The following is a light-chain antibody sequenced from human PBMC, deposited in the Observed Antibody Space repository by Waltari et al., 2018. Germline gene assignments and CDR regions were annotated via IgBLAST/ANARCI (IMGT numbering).Light chain of an antibody. CDR3: AAWDDSPNGHWV. Sequence: QSVLTQPPSASGTPGQRVTISCSGRASNIGGNVVNWYQQFPGKAPKLVIYRNDQRPSGVPDRFSGSKSGTSAFLAISGLQSEDEADYYCAAWDDSPNGHWVFGGGTKVTVL. V-gene: IGLV1-44*01. CDR1: ASNIGGNV. CDR2: RND. J-gene: IGLJ3*02.